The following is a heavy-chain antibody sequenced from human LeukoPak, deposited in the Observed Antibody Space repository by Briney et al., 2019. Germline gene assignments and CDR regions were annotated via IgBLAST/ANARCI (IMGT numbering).Heavy chain of an antibody. D-gene: IGHD4-17*01. CDR2: INHSGST. Sequence: SETLSLTCTVSGYSISSGYYWSWIRQPPGKGLEWIGEINHSGSTNYNPSLKSRVTISVDTSKNQFSLKLSSVTAADTAVYYCAGLRSTNYYYYYMDVWGKGTTVTVSS. J-gene: IGHJ6*03. V-gene: IGHV4-38-2*02. CDR1: GYSISSGYY. CDR3: AGLRSTNYYYYYMDV.